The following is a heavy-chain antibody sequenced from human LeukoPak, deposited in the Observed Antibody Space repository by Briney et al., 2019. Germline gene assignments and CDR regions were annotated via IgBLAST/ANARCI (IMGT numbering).Heavy chain of an antibody. Sequence: GGSLRLSCAASGFTVSTNYMNWVRQAPGKGLEWVSVIYSGGSTYYADSVKGRFAISRDNSKNTLYLQMNSLRAEDTAVYYCVLHAFDIWGQGTMVTVSS. CDR1: GFTVSTNY. CDR2: IYSGGST. J-gene: IGHJ3*02. CDR3: VLHAFDI. V-gene: IGHV3-66*01. D-gene: IGHD2-15*01.